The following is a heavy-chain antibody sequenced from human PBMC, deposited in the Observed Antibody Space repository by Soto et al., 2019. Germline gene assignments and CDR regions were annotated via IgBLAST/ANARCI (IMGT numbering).Heavy chain of an antibody. Sequence: GGSLRLSCAASGFTFSSYGMHWVRQAPGKGLEWVAVIWYDGSNKYYADSVKGRFTISRDNSKNTLYLQMNSLRAEDTAVYYCARGRKPRHYYDSSGQPPYYFDYWGQGTLVTVSS. CDR2: IWYDGSNK. V-gene: IGHV3-33*01. D-gene: IGHD3-22*01. J-gene: IGHJ4*02. CDR1: GFTFSSYG. CDR3: ARGRKPRHYYDSSGQPPYYFDY.